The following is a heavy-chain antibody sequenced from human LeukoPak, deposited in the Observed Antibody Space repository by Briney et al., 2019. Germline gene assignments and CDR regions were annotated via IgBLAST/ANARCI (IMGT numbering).Heavy chain of an antibody. CDR1: GGSISSGGYY. D-gene: IGHD3-10*01. Sequence: PSQTLSLTCTVSGGSISSGGYYWSWIRQHPGKGLEWIGYIYYSGSTYYNPSLKSRVTISVDTSKNQFSLKLSSVTAADTAVYYCARDRRITMVRGVYDWIDPWGQGTLVTVSS. J-gene: IGHJ5*02. CDR3: ARDRRITMVRGVYDWIDP. V-gene: IGHV4-31*03. CDR2: IYYSGST.